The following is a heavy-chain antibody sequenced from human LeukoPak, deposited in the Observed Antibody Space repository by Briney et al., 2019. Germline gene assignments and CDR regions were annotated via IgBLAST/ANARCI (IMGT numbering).Heavy chain of an antibody. CDR2: IYYSGST. J-gene: IGHJ6*03. CDR1: GGSINSSSYY. CDR3: ARKGVYYYYYYMDV. V-gene: IGHV4-39*07. D-gene: IGHD3-16*01. Sequence: SETLSLTCTVSGGSINSSSYYWGWIRQPPGEGLEWIGSIYYSGSTYYNPSLKSRVTISVDTSKNQFSLKLSSVTAADTAVYYCARKGVYYYYYYMDVWGKGTTVTISS.